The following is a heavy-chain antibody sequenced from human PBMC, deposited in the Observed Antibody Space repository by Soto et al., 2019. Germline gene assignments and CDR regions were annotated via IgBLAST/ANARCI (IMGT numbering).Heavy chain of an antibody. Sequence: GGSLRLSCAASGFTFSSYAMSWVRQAPGKGLEWVSAISGSGGSTYYADSVKGRFTISRDNSKNTLYLQMNSLRAEDTAVYYCAKGDFWLFYDSWGIRADERNQDFDYWGQGTLVTVSS. J-gene: IGHJ4*02. V-gene: IGHV3-23*01. D-gene: IGHD3-16*01. CDR1: GFTFSSYA. CDR2: ISGSGGST. CDR3: AKGDFWLFYDSWGIRADERNQDFDY.